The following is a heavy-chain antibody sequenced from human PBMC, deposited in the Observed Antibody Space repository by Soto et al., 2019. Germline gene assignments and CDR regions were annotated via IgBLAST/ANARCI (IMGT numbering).Heavy chain of an antibody. D-gene: IGHD6-13*01. J-gene: IGHJ6*02. V-gene: IGHV4-39*01. CDR3: RKSSRYRTDV. CDR2: IYSTGNT. Sequence: CVCRLLLPRKGLEWIGSIYSTGNTYYNPSLNSQVTISVDTSKNQFSLNVISVTAADTTVYYCRKSSRYRTDVWGQATMVT.